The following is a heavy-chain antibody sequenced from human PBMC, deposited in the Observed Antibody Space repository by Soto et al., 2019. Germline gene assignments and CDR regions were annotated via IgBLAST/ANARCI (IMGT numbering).Heavy chain of an antibody. CDR3: ARLFGYCTNGVCYFDAFDI. D-gene: IGHD2-8*01. V-gene: IGHV4-59*01. J-gene: IGHJ3*02. CDR2: IYYSGST. Sequence: PSETLSLTCTVSGGSIIRYYWSWIRQPPWKGLEWIGYIYYSGSTNYNPSLKSRVTISVDTSKNQFSLKLSSATAADTAVYYCARLFGYCTNGVCYFDAFDIWGQGTMVTVS. CDR1: GGSIIRYY.